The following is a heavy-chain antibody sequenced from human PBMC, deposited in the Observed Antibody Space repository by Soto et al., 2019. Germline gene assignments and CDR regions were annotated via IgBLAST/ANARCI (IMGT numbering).Heavy chain of an antibody. CDR2: TWYDAKNK. CDR3: AKDPVYYAMAV. Sequence: QVQLVESGGGVVQPGRSLRLSCAASGLTFSRYGMHWVRQAPGKGLEWVAVTWYDAKNKYYADSVKGRFTISRDNSKDTVYLQMNNLRAEDTAVYYCAKDPVYYAMAVWGQGTTVIVSS. V-gene: IGHV3-33*06. J-gene: IGHJ6*02. CDR1: GLTFSRYG.